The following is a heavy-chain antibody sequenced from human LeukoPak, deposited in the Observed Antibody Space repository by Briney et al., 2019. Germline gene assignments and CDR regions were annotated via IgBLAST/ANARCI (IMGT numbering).Heavy chain of an antibody. Sequence: GESLKISCKGSGYSFTNYWIVWVRQMPGKGLEWMGIIYPGDADTRYSPSFQGQVTISADKSISTAYLQWSSLKASDTAMYYCARGDYGSGSYLNWFDPWGQGTLVTVSS. V-gene: IGHV5-51*01. CDR2: IYPGDADT. J-gene: IGHJ5*02. CDR1: GYSFTNYW. CDR3: ARGDYGSGSYLNWFDP. D-gene: IGHD3-10*01.